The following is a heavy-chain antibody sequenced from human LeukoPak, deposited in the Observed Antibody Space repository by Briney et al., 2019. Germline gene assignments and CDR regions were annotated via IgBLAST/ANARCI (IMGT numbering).Heavy chain of an antibody. J-gene: IGHJ4*02. CDR2: IYYSGST. Sequence: PSQTLSLTCTVSGGSISSGGYYWSWIRQHPGKGLEWIGYIYYSGSTYYNPSPKSRVTISVDTSKYQFSLKLSSVTAADTAVYYCARYYGSGSFHFDYWGQGTLVTVSS. CDR1: GGSISSGGYY. D-gene: IGHD3-10*01. CDR3: ARYYGSGSFHFDY. V-gene: IGHV4-31*03.